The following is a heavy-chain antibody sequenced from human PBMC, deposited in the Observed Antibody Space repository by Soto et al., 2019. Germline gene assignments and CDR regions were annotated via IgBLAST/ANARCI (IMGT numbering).Heavy chain of an antibody. J-gene: IGHJ6*02. CDR3: ARDVYSNYGMDV. CDR2: IYHSGST. Sequence: PSETLSLTCTVSGGSISSSVYSWRWIRQHPGKGLEWIGYIYHSGSTYYNPSLKSRVTISVDTSKNQFSLKLSSVTAADTAVHYCARDVYSNYGMDVWGQGTTVTVSS. D-gene: IGHD4-4*01. CDR1: GGSISSSVYS. V-gene: IGHV4-30-4*08.